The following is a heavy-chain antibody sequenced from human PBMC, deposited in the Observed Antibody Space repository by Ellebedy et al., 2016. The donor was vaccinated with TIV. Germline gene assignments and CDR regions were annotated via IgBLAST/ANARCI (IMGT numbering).Heavy chain of an antibody. CDR3: ARLDSSGYYYVTDYYYGMDV. J-gene: IGHJ6*02. D-gene: IGHD3-22*01. Sequence: GESLKISCKGSGYSFTSYWIGWVRQMPGKGLEWMGIIYPGDSDTRYSPSFQGQVTISADKSISTAYLQWSSLKASDTAMYYCARLDSSGYYYVTDYYYGMDVWGQGTTVTVSS. V-gene: IGHV5-51*01. CDR2: IYPGDSDT. CDR1: GYSFTSYW.